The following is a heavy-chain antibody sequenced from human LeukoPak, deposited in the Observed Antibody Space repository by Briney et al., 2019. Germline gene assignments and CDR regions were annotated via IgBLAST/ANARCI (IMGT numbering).Heavy chain of an antibody. Sequence: GGSLRLSCAAFGFTFSSYGMSWVRQAPGKGLEWVSSISVGGDNTYYADSVKGRFTISRDNSKNTLYLQMNSLRAEDTAVYYCAKDRGYCSSTSCHRYFDYWGQGTLVTVSS. CDR2: ISVGGDNT. V-gene: IGHV3-23*01. J-gene: IGHJ4*02. D-gene: IGHD2-2*01. CDR1: GFTFSSYG. CDR3: AKDRGYCSSTSCHRYFDY.